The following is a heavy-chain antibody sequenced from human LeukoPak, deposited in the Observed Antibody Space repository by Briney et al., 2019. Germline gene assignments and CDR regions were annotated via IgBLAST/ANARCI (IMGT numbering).Heavy chain of an antibody. CDR3: ASEYSGYDDYFDY. D-gene: IGHD5-12*01. J-gene: IGHJ4*02. Sequence: SVKVSCKASGYTFTGYYMHWVRQAPGQGLEWMGRIIPIFGTANYAQKFQGRVTITTDESTSTAYMELSSLRSEDTAVYYCASEYSGYDDYFDYWGQGTLVTVSS. CDR2: IIPIFGTA. V-gene: IGHV1-69*05. CDR1: GYTFTGYY.